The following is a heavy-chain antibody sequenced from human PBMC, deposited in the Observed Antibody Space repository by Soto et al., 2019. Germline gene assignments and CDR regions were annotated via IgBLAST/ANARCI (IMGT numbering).Heavy chain of an antibody. CDR1: GGSISSGDYY. J-gene: IGHJ4*02. CDR3: ARATVVTKRWKPFDY. D-gene: IGHD4-17*01. Sequence: KPSETLSLTCTVSGGSISSGDYYWSWIRQPPGKGLEWIGYIYYSGSTYYNPSLKSRVTISVDTSKNQFSLKLSSVTAADTAVYYCARATVVTKRWKPFDYWGQGTLVTVSS. V-gene: IGHV4-30-4*01. CDR2: IYYSGST.